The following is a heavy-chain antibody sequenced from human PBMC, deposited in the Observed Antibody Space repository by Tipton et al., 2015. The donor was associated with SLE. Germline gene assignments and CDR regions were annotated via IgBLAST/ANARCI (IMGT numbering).Heavy chain of an antibody. V-gene: IGHV4-59*11. D-gene: IGHD1-26*01. CDR3: ARGRSTWGY. CDR1: GGSISSHY. CDR2: IYYSGST. J-gene: IGHJ4*02. Sequence: LRLSCTVSGGSISSHYWSWIRQPPGKGLEWIGYIYYSGSTNYNPSLKSRVTISVDTSKNQFSLKLSSVTAADTAVYYCARGRSTWGYWGQGTLVTVSS.